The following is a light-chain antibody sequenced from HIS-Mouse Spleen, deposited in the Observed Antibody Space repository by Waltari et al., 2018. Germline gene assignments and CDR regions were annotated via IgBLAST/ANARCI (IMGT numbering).Light chain of an antibody. CDR3: MIWHSSACV. J-gene: IGLJ3*02. CDR2: YKSDSDK. Sequence: QAVLTQPSSLSASPGASASLTCTLRSGINVGTYRIYWYQQKPGSPPQYPLRYKSDSDKQQGSGVPSRFSGSKDASANAGILLISGLQSEDEADYYCMIWHSSACVFGGGTKLTVL. V-gene: IGLV5-45*02. CDR1: SGINVGTYR.